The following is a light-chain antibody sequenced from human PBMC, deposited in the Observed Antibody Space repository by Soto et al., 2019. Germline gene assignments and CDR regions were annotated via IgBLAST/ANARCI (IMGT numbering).Light chain of an antibody. CDR1: ESVSSSY. CDR3: QQYGSSPPWT. J-gene: IGKJ1*01. V-gene: IGKV3-20*01. Sequence: EIVLTQSPGTLSLSPGERATLSCRASESVSSSYLAWYQQKPGQAPRLLIFGASSRATGTPDRFSGSGSGTDFTLTISRLEPEDFAVSYCQQYGSSPPWTLGQGTKVDIK. CDR2: GAS.